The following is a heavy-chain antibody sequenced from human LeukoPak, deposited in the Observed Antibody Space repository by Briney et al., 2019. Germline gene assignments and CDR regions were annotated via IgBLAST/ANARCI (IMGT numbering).Heavy chain of an antibody. Sequence: GSLRLSCAASEFTVSSNYMSWVRQAPGKGLEWIGYIYYSGSTNYNPYLKSRVTISVDTSKNQFSLKLSSVTAADTAVYYWARMGGHGYSSSWYALYFDYWGQGTLVTVSS. V-gene: IGHV4-59*02. CDR1: EFTVSSNY. CDR3: ARMGGHGYSSSWYALYFDY. CDR2: IYYSGST. J-gene: IGHJ4*02. D-gene: IGHD6-13*01.